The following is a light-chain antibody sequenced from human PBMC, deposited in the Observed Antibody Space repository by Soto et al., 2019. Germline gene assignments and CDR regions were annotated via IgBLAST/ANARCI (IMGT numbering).Light chain of an antibody. Sequence: QSVLTQPASVSGSPGQSITISCTGTRSDFGSYNLVSWYQQHPGKAPKLMIYEGTKRPSGVSNRFSGSKSGNTASLTISGLQAEDEADYYCCSYAGSSTHYVFGTGTKVTVL. CDR1: RSDFGSYNL. J-gene: IGLJ1*01. V-gene: IGLV2-23*01. CDR2: EGT. CDR3: CSYAGSSTHYV.